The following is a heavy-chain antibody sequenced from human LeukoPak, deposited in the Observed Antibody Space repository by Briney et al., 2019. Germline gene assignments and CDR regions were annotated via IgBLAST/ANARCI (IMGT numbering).Heavy chain of an antibody. V-gene: IGHV3-21*01. Sequence: GGSLRLSCAASGFTFSSYSMSWARQAPGEGLEWVSSISSSSSYIYYADSVKGRFTISRDNAKNSLYLQMNSLRAEDTAVYYCAREEGPYGDYGVDAFDIWGQGTMVTVSS. CDR3: AREEGPYGDYGVDAFDI. CDR2: ISSSSSYI. J-gene: IGHJ3*02. D-gene: IGHD4-17*01. CDR1: GFTFSSYS.